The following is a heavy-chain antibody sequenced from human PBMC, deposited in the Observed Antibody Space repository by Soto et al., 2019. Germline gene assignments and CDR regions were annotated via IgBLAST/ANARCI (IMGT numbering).Heavy chain of an antibody. CDR1: GFTFSSYA. CDR3: AREDGMATSDY. J-gene: IGHJ4*02. V-gene: IGHV3-30-3*01. CDR2: ISYDGSNK. D-gene: IGHD5-12*01. Sequence: GGSLRLSCAASGFTFSSYAMHWVRQAPGKGLEWVAVISYDGSNKYYADSVKGRFTISRDNSKNTLYLQMNSLRAEDTAVYYCAREDGMATSDYWGQGTLVTVSS.